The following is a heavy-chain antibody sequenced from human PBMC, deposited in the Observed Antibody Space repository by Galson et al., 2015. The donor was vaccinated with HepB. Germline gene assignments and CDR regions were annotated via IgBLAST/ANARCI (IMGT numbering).Heavy chain of an antibody. D-gene: IGHD3-22*01. CDR2: IYSGGST. CDR1: GFAVSSNY. J-gene: IGHJ4*02. V-gene: IGHV3-66*02. Sequence: SLRLSCAASGFAVSSNYMSWVRQAPGKGLEWVSLIYSGGSTYYADSVKGRFTVSRDNSKNTLYLQVNSLRAEDTAVYYCARAYYNAYDFDYWGQGTLVTVSS. CDR3: ARAYYNAYDFDY.